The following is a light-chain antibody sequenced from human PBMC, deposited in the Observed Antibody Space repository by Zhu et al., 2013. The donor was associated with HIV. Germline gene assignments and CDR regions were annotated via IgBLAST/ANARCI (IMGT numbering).Light chain of an antibody. Sequence: DIVLTQSPGTLSLSPGERATLSCRASQSVHSNFLAWYQQKPGQAPRLLIYGASTRATGVLGRFSGSGSGTDFTLTISRLEPEDFAVYYCHQYDKSPRTFGQGTKVEIK. CDR3: HQYDKSPRT. CDR1: QSVHSNF. V-gene: IGKV3-20*01. CDR2: GAS. J-gene: IGKJ1*01.